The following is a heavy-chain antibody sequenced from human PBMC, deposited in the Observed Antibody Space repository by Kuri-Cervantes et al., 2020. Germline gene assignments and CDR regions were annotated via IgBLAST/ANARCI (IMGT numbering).Heavy chain of an antibody. CDR2: ISWNSGSI. CDR3: ARDGGEMATIKGGYGMDV. Sequence: GGSLRLSCAASGFTFDDYAMHWVRQAPGKGLEWVSGISWNSGSIGYADSVKGRFTISRDNAKNSLYLQMNSLRAEDTALYYGARDGGEMATIKGGYGMDVWGQGTTVTVSS. CDR1: GFTFDDYA. D-gene: IGHD5-24*01. V-gene: IGHV3-9*01. J-gene: IGHJ6*02.